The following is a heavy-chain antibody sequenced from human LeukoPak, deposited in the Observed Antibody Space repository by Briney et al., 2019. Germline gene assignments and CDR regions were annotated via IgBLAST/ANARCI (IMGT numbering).Heavy chain of an antibody. CDR2: ISWNSGSI. CDR1: GFTLEDYA. CDR3: AKGIKYYYDSSGIDY. J-gene: IGHJ4*02. Sequence: GRSLRLSCAPSGFTLEDYAMHWVRQAPGKGLEWVSGISWNSGSIGYADSVKGRFTISRDNAKNSLYLQMNSLRAEDMALYYCAKGIKYYYDSSGIDYWGQGTLVTVSA. D-gene: IGHD3-22*01. V-gene: IGHV3-9*03.